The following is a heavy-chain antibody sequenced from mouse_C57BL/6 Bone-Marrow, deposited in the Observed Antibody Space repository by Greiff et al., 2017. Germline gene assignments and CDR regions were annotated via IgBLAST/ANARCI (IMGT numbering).Heavy chain of an antibody. CDR1: GFTFSDAW. V-gene: IGHV6-6*01. CDR2: IRNKANNHAT. Sequence: DVKLQEPGGGLVQPGGSMKLSCAASGFTFSDAWMDWVRQSPEKGLEWVAEIRNKANNHATYYAESVKGRLTISRHDSKSSLYLQTNSLRDKDTGIYYCYGTGTEFAYWGQGTLVTVSA. CDR3: YGTGTEFAY. J-gene: IGHJ3*01. D-gene: IGHD4-1*01.